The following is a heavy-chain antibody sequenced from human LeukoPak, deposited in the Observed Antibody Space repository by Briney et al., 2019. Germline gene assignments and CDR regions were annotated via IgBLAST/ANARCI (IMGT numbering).Heavy chain of an antibody. CDR2: INPNSGGT. CDR1: GYTFTGYY. J-gene: IGHJ5*02. CDR3: ARDRDKLRLGELSLP. D-gene: IGHD3-16*02. Sequence: VASVKVSCKASGYTFTGYYMHWVRQAPGQGLEWMGWINPNSGGTNYAQKFQGRVTMTRDTSISTAYMELSRLRSDDTAVYYCARDRDKLRLGELSLPWGQGTLVTVSS. V-gene: IGHV1-2*02.